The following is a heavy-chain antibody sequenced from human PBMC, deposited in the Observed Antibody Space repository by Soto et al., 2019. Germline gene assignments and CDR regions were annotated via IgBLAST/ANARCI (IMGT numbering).Heavy chain of an antibody. Sequence: QVQLVQSGTEVKKPGSSVKVSCKASGGTFSSYAISWVRQAPGQGLEWMGGIIPMLNTTNYAQRFQGRVTITADKSTSTVYMALNRLRSEDTAVYYCARCKEMATITAFVYWGQGTLVTVSS. V-gene: IGHV1-69*06. J-gene: IGHJ4*02. CDR2: IIPMLNTT. CDR1: GGTFSSYA. D-gene: IGHD5-12*01. CDR3: ARCKEMATITAFVY.